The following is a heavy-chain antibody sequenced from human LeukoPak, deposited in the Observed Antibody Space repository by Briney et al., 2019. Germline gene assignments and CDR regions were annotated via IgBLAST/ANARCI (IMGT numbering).Heavy chain of an antibody. CDR2: ISSSSSTI. V-gene: IGHV3-48*01. CDR3: AKADSSSFVTRKYYFDY. CDR1: GFTFSSYS. Sequence: GGSLRLSCAASGFTFSSYSMNWVRQAPGKGLEWVSYISSSSSTIYYADSVKGRFTISRDNSKNTLYLQMNSLRAEDTAVYYCAKADSSSFVTRKYYFDYWGQGTLVTVSS. D-gene: IGHD6-6*01. J-gene: IGHJ4*02.